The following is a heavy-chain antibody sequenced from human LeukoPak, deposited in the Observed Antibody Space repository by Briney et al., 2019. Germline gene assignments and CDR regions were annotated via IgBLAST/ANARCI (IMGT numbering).Heavy chain of an antibody. CDR2: ISAYNGNT. J-gene: IGHJ5*02. Sequence: ASVTVSCKASGYTFTSYGISWVRQAPGQGLEWMGWISAYNGNTTYAQKLQGRVTMTTDTSTSTAYMELRSLRSDDTAVYYCARSTAERWFDPWGQGTLVTVSS. CDR1: GYTFTSYG. D-gene: IGHD5/OR15-5a*01. CDR3: ARSTAERWFDP. V-gene: IGHV1-18*01.